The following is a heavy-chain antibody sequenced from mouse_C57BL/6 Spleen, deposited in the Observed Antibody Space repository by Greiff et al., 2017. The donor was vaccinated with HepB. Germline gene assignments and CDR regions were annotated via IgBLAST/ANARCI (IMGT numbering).Heavy chain of an antibody. Sequence: VQLVESDAELVKPGASVKISCKVSGYTFTDHTIHWMKQRPEQGLEWIGYIYPRDGSTKYNEKFKGKATLTADKSSSTAYMQLNSLTSEDSAVYFCAREGYDDPYYFDYWGQGTTLTVSS. D-gene: IGHD2-14*01. CDR2: IYPRDGST. J-gene: IGHJ2*01. CDR3: AREGYDDPYYFDY. V-gene: IGHV1-78*01. CDR1: GYTFTDHT.